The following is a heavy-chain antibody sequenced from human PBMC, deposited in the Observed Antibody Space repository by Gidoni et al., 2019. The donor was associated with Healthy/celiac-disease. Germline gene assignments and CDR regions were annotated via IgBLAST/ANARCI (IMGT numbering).Heavy chain of an antibody. CDR3: ARDRGLRSGPTPRGFDY. CDR2: IIPIFGTA. V-gene: IGHV1-69*01. CDR1: GGAFSSYA. D-gene: IGHD1-1*01. J-gene: IGHJ4*02. Sequence: QVQLVQSGAEVKKPGSSVKVSCKASGGAFSSYAISWVRQAPGQGLEWMGGIIPIFGTANYAQKFQGRVTITADESTSTAYMELSSLRSEDTAVYYCARDRGLRSGPTPRGFDYWGQGTLVTVSS.